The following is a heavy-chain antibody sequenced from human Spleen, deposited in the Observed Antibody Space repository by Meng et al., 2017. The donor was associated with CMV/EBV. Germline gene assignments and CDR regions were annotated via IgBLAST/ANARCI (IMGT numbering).Heavy chain of an antibody. CDR2: IYHSGST. D-gene: IGHD2-2*02. Sequence: SETLSLTCTVSDDSINSGYYWGWIRQPPGKGLEWIGSIYHSGSTYYNPSLKSRVTISVDTSKNQFSLKLSSVTAADTAVYYCARHGGIVVVPAAIGGGWFDPWGQGTLVTVSS. CDR1: DDSINSGYY. CDR3: ARHGGIVVVPAAIGGGWFDP. V-gene: IGHV4-38-2*02. J-gene: IGHJ5*02.